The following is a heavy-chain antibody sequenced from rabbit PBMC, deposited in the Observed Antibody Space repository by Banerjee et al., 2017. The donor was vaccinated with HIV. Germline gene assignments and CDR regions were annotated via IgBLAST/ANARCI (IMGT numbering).Heavy chain of an antibody. J-gene: IGHJ4*01. Sequence: QQLVESGGGLVKPGASLTPTCTASGFSFSSSYYMCWVRQAPGKGLEWIACIYAGSSGSTYYASWTKGRFTITRSTSLNTVTLQLNSLTAADTATYFCARGGYLGTFNLWGPGTLVTVS. CDR3: ARGGYLGTFNL. CDR2: IYAGSSGST. V-gene: IGHV1S40*01. CDR1: GFSFSSSYY. D-gene: IGHD7-1*01.